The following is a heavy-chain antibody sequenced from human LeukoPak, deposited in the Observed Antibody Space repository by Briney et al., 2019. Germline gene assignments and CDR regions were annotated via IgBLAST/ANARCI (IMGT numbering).Heavy chain of an antibody. CDR3: ARGPYWAVTNLDY. CDR1: GGSISGYS. J-gene: IGHJ4*02. D-gene: IGHD4-17*01. CDR2: INHSGST. Sequence: WETLSLTCAVSGGSISGYSWNWIRQPPGKGLEWIGEINHSGSTNYNPSLKSRVTISVDMSKNQFSVKMSSVTAADTAVYYCARGPYWAVTNLDYWGQGTLVTVSS. V-gene: IGHV4-34*01.